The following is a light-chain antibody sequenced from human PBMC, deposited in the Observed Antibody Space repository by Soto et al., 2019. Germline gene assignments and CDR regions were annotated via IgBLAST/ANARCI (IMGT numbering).Light chain of an antibody. J-gene: IGKJ5*01. CDR1: QTVTRNY. CDR2: GAS. Sequence: EIVLTQSPGTRSLSPGERATLSCRASQTVTRNYLAWHQQKPGQTPRLLVCGASSRATGIPDRFSGSGSGTDFTLTISRLEPEDFAVYYCQQHGSSPITFGQGTRLEIK. V-gene: IGKV3-20*01. CDR3: QQHGSSPIT.